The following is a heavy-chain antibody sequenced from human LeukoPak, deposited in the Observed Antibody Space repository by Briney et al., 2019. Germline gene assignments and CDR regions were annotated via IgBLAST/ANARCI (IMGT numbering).Heavy chain of an antibody. CDR3: AKFLLGGYYDSNSLDAFDI. V-gene: IGHV3-53*01. CDR2: IYSGGST. D-gene: IGHD3-22*01. CDR1: GFTVSNNY. J-gene: IGHJ3*02. Sequence: PGGSLRLSCAASGFTVSNNYMSWVRQAPGKGLEWVSVIYSGGSTYYADSVKGRFTISRDNSKNTLYLQMNSLRAEDTAVYYCAKFLLGGYYDSNSLDAFDIWGQGTMVTVSS.